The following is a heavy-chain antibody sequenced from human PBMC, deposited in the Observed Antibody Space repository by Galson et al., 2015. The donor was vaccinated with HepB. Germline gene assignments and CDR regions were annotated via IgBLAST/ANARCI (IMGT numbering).Heavy chain of an antibody. CDR2: INGDGSTT. J-gene: IGHJ4*02. V-gene: IGHV3-74*01. CDR1: GFTFSNNW. Sequence: SLRLSCAASGFTFSNNWMNWVRQVPGKGLVWVSHINGDGSTTRYADSVKGRFTISRDNAKNTLYLQMNSLRAEDTAVYYCARDPRDGYNSPCCDCWGQGTLVTVSS. CDR3: ARDPRDGYNSPCCDC. D-gene: IGHD5-24*01.